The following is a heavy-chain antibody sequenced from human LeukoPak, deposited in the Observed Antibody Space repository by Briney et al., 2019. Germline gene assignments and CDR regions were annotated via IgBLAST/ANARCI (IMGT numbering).Heavy chain of an antibody. J-gene: IGHJ4*02. Sequence: SDTLSLTRTVSGGFISPLYWSWIRQPPGKGLEFIGYIYYSGTTNYNPSLKSRVTLSVDTSKNQFSPKLSSVTAADTAVYYCARGGVAAKYYFDSWGQGTLVTVSS. CDR1: GGFISPLY. CDR2: IYYSGTT. CDR3: ARGGVAAKYYFDS. D-gene: IGHD3-10*01. V-gene: IGHV4-59*11.